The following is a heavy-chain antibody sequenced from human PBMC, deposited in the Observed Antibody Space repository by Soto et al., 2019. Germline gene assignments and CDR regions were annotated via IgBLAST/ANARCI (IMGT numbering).Heavy chain of an antibody. J-gene: IGHJ3*01. CDR1: GDSISSYY. CDR2: IFYSGST. CDR3: ARLYRLDAFDF. Sequence: QVQLQESGAGLVKPSETLSLTCTVSGDSISSYYWSWIRQPPGKGLEWIGYIFYSGSTNYNPSLKSRVTISVDTSKNQFSLKLSSVTAAETAVYYCARLYRLDAFDFWGQGTMVIVSS. V-gene: IGHV4-59*08. D-gene: IGHD3-16*02.